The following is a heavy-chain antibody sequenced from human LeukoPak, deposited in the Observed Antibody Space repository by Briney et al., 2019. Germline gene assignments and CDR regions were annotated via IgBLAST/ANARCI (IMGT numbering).Heavy chain of an antibody. J-gene: IGHJ4*02. V-gene: IGHV4-59*08. D-gene: IGHD6-13*01. CDR3: ARLQRLVPDY. Sequence: SETLSLTCPVSGGSISPYYWSWIRQPPGKGLEWIGYIYSSGTTNYNPSLQSRVTISVATSKNQFSLKLSSVTAADTAVYYCARLQRLVPDYWGQGTLVTVSS. CDR1: GGSISPYY. CDR2: IYSSGTT.